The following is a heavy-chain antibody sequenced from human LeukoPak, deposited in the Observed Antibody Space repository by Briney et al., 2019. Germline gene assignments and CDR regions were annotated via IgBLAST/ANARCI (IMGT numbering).Heavy chain of an antibody. V-gene: IGHV3-7*01. CDR3: ARLKNTPLPVTIFGVDNNYYYMDV. D-gene: IGHD3-3*01. Sequence: GGSLRLSCAASGFTFSSYWMSWVRQVPGKGLEWVANIKQDGSEKYYVDSVKGRFTISRDNAKNSLYLQMNSLRAEDTAVYYCARLKNTPLPVTIFGVDNNYYYMDVWGKGTTVTVSS. J-gene: IGHJ6*03. CDR2: IKQDGSEK. CDR1: GFTFSSYW.